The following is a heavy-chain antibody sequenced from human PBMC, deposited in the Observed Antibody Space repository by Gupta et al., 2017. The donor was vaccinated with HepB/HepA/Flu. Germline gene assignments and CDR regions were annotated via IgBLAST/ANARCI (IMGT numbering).Heavy chain of an antibody. CDR2: INQDGSEK. D-gene: IGHD2-15*01. V-gene: IGHV3-7*01. CDR1: GFTFRNYW. J-gene: IGHJ4*02. Sequence: VHLVESGGGLVQPGGSLRLSCTASGFTFRNYWMSWGRQVPGKGLEWVANINQDGSEKFYVASVKGRFTISRDNAKNSLSLQMNSLRAEATAVYYCARLDCGGVSCYSFSPDYWGQGTLVTVSS. CDR3: ARLDCGGVSCYSFSPDY.